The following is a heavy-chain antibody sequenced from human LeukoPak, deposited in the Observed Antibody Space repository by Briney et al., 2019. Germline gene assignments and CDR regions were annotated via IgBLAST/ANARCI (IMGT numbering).Heavy chain of an antibody. CDR2: MNPNSGNT. CDR1: GYTFTSYD. J-gene: IGHJ6*02. Sequence: GASVKVSCKASGYTFTSYDINWVRQATGQGLEWMGWMNPNSGNTGYAQKFPGRVTMTRNTSISTAYMELSSLRSEDTAVYYCARGPPGQWLPNTLYYYYYGMDVWGQGTTVTVSS. D-gene: IGHD6-19*01. V-gene: IGHV1-8*01. CDR3: ARGPPGQWLPNTLYYYYYGMDV.